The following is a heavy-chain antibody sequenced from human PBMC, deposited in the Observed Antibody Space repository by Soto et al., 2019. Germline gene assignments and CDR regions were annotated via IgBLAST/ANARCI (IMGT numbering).Heavy chain of an antibody. Sequence: GESLKISCKGSGYSFTSYWISWVRQMPGKGLEWMGRIDPSDSYTNYSPSFQGHVTISADRSISTAYLQWSSLKASDTAMYYCASSTGGDDVAYYYGMDVWGQGTTVTVSS. CDR2: IDPSDSYT. D-gene: IGHD2-2*01. J-gene: IGHJ6*02. V-gene: IGHV5-10-1*01. CDR1: GYSFTSYW. CDR3: ASSTGGDDVAYYYGMDV.